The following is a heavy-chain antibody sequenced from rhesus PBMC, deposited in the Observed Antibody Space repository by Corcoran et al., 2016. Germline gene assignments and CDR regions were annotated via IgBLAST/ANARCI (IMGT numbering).Heavy chain of an antibody. CDR3: AGRGIAGTGSLDV. J-gene: IGHJ5-2*02. Sequence: QVQLVQSGAEVKKPGTSVKLSCKASGYTFTSFYIYWVRQTPGQVLGWMGCINPSNGNTTYAQKFQGRVTMTRDTSTSTAYMELNSLRSEDTAVYYCAGRGIAGTGSLDVWGRGLLVTVSS. D-gene: IGHD1-20*01. CDR2: INPSNGNT. V-gene: IGHV1S9*01. CDR1: GYTFTSFY.